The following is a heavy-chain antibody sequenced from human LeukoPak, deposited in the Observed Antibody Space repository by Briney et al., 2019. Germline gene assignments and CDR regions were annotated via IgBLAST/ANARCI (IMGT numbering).Heavy chain of an antibody. CDR1: GFTFSSYG. V-gene: IGHV3-30*02. J-gene: IGHJ4*02. D-gene: IGHD2-2*02. CDR2: IRYDGGNK. Sequence: GGSLRLSCAASGFTFSSYGMHWVRQAPGKGLEWVAFIRYDGGNKYYADSVKGRFTISRDNSKNTLYLQMNSLRAEDTAVYYCATPYCSSTSCYTVYYFDYWGQGTLVTVSS. CDR3: ATPYCSSTSCYTVYYFDY.